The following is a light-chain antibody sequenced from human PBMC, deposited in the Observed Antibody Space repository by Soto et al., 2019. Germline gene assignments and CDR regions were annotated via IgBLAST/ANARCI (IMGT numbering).Light chain of an antibody. Sequence: QSVLTQPASVSGSPGQSITISCTGTSSDVGGYNYVSWYQQHPGKAPKLMIYDVSNRPSGVSNRFSGSKSGNTASLTISGLQAEDEAGYYCSSYTSSSNTVFGTGTKVTVL. V-gene: IGLV2-14*01. J-gene: IGLJ1*01. CDR1: SSDVGGYNY. CDR2: DVS. CDR3: SSYTSSSNTV.